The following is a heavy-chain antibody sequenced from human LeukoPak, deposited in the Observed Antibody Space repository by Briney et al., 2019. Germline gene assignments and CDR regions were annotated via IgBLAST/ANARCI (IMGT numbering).Heavy chain of an antibody. CDR2: ISYDGGNK. CDR3: ARGPSGYHNT. D-gene: IGHD5-12*01. J-gene: IGHJ4*02. Sequence: GGTLRLSCAASGFTFSSYGMSWVRQAPGKGLEWVAVISYDGGNKYYADSVKGRFTISRDNSKNTLYLQMNSLRAEDTAVYYCARGPSGYHNTGGQGTLVTVSS. V-gene: IGHV3-30*03. CDR1: GFTFSSYG.